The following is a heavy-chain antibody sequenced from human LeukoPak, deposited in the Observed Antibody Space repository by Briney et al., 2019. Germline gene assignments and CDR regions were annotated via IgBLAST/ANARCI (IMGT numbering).Heavy chain of an antibody. J-gene: IGHJ3*02. D-gene: IGHD6-19*01. Sequence: GGSLRLSCAASGFTFSSYGMHWVRQAPGKGLEWVSVIYSGGSTYYADSVKGRFTISRDNSKNTLYLQMNSLRAEDTAVYYCAKDISGWYGSFAFDIWGQGTMVTVSS. CDR1: GFTFSSYG. CDR3: AKDISGWYGSFAFDI. V-gene: IGHV3-NL1*01. CDR2: IYSGGST.